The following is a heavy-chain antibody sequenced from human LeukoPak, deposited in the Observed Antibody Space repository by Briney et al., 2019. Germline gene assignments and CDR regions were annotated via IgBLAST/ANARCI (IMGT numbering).Heavy chain of an antibody. Sequence: GGSLRLSCAASGFSFNNHWMSWVRQAPGKGLEWVANIKQDGSDKYYVDSVKGRFTISRDNAKNSLCLQMNSLRAEDTAVYYCARDSNPGDSSGYYDAFDIWGQGTMVTVSS. CDR3: ARDSNPGDSSGYYDAFDI. J-gene: IGHJ3*02. D-gene: IGHD3-22*01. CDR1: GFSFNNHW. V-gene: IGHV3-7*03. CDR2: IKQDGSDK.